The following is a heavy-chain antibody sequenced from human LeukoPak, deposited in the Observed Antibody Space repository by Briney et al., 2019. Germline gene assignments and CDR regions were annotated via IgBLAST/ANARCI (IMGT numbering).Heavy chain of an antibody. CDR1: GFTFGDHY. V-gene: IGHV3-72*01. D-gene: IGHD1-26*01. J-gene: IGHJ4*02. CDR2: TGNKANSYTT. CDR3: ARAYARDSGSYPQDY. Sequence: PGGSLRLSCAASGFTFGDHYMDWVRQAPGKELEWVGRTGNKANSYTTEYAASVKGRFTISRDDSKNSLYLQMNSLKTEDTAVYYCARAYARDSGSYPQDYWGQGTLVTVSS.